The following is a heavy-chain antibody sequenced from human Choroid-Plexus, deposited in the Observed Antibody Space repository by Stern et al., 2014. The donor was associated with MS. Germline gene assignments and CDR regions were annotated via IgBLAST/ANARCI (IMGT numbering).Heavy chain of an antibody. J-gene: IGHJ4*02. Sequence: QVQLVQSGAEVKKPGSSVKVSCKASGGTFSSYAINWVRQAPGQGPEWMGGIIPFFGTANYAQKFQGRVTISADESTSTAYMELSSLRSEDTAVYYCARDSRHYDASYYFDSWGQGTLVTVSS. V-gene: IGHV1-69*01. CDR2: IIPFFGTA. D-gene: IGHD3-16*01. CDR1: GGTFSSYA. CDR3: ARDSRHYDASYYFDS.